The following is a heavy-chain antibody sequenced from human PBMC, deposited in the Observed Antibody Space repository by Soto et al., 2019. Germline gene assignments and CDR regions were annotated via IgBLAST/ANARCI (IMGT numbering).Heavy chain of an antibody. D-gene: IGHD5-12*01. CDR1: GYTFTNYG. CDR3: ASETRWIYASDX. V-gene: IGHV1-18*01. Sequence: GASVKVSCKASGYTFTNYGISWVRQAPGQGLEWMGWISGDNGDTNYAQRLQGRVTMTTDTSTSTAYMELRSLKSDDTAVYFCASETRWIYASDXXGQGTMVTVSS. J-gene: IGHJ3*02. CDR2: ISGDNGDT.